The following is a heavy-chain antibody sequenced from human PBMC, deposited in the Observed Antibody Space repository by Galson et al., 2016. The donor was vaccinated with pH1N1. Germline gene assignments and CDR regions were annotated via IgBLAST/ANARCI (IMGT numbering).Heavy chain of an antibody. V-gene: IGHV3-30*02. CDR1: GFTLSNYG. J-gene: IGHJ4*02. D-gene: IGHD3-3*01. CDR2: IRYDGSNK. CDR3: ASDFDFWSAYYNTIDY. Sequence: SLRLSCAASGFTLSNYGMHWVRQAPGKGLEWVAFIRYDGSNKYYADSVKGRSTISRDNSKNTVFLQMNSLRTEDTAVNYCASDFDFWSAYYNTIDYWGQGTLVTVSS.